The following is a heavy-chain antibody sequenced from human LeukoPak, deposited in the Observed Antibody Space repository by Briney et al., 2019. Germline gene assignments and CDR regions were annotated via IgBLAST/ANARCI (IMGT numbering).Heavy chain of an antibody. CDR3: AKDMIRVLFGRFDP. D-gene: IGHD3-3*01. V-gene: IGHV3-23*01. J-gene: IGHJ5*02. CDR2: ISGSGGST. CDR1: GFTFSSYA. Sequence: GGSLRLSCAASGFTFSSYAMSWVRQAPGKGLEWVSAISGSGGSTYYADSVKGGFTISRDNSKNTLYLQMNSLRAEDTAVYYCAKDMIRVLFGRFDPWGQGTLVTVSS.